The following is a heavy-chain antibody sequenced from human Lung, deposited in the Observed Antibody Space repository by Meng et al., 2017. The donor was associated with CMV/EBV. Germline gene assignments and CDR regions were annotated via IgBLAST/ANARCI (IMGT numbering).Heavy chain of an antibody. CDR1: RASISSFY. CDR3: ARGTGTTQHYFDY. CDR2: VSDSGSA. V-gene: IGHV4-59*01. J-gene: IGHJ4*02. Sequence: SETLSLNCTISRASISSFYWSWIRQPPGKGLQWIGYVSDSGSAKYNPSLESRGTISRDRSRNQFYLNLNSVTAADTAMYFCARGTGTTQHYFDYWGQGMLVTVSS. D-gene: IGHD1-1*01.